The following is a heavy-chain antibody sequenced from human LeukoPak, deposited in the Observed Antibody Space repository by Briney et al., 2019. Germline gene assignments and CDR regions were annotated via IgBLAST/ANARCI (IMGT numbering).Heavy chain of an antibody. D-gene: IGHD6-19*01. CDR1: GGSISSGGYY. CDR3: ARDSRGAGPDFDY. V-gene: IGHV4-61*08. J-gene: IGHJ4*02. CDR2: IYYSGTVT. Sequence: SETLSLTCTVSGGSISSGGYYWSWIRQHPGKGLEWIGYIYYSGTVTNYNPSLKSRVTISLDTSRNQFSLKLSSVTAADTAVYYCARDSRGAGPDFDYWGQGTLVTVSS.